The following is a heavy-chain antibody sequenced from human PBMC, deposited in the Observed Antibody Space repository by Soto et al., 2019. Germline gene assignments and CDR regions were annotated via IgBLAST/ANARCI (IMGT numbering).Heavy chain of an antibody. V-gene: IGHV2-5*01. CDR3: AHRRGYNFWSAYFTGIPGAFDI. D-gene: IGHD3-3*01. CDR2: IYWYDDK. J-gene: IGHJ3*02. CDR1: GFSLSTSGEG. Sequence: QITLKESGPTLVKPTQTLTLTCIFSGFSLSTSGEGVGWIRQPPGKALEGLERIYWYDDKRYSPSLKTRLTITKDTAKNHVVLTMTNMDPVDTATYYCAHRRGYNFWSAYFTGIPGAFDIWGQGTMVTVSS.